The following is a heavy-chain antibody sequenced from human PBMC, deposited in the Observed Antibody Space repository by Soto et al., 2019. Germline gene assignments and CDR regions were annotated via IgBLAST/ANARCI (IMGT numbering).Heavy chain of an antibody. V-gene: IGHV3-15*01. CDR2: IKSKTDGGTT. D-gene: IGHD2-15*01. CDR3: TTRAPQTEISSTYYYGMDV. Sequence: GGSLRLSCAASGFTFSNGWMSWVRQAPGKGLEWVARIKSKTDGGTTDYAAPVKGRFTISRDDSKNTLYLQMNSLKDEDTAVYYCTTRAPQTEISSTYYYGMDVWGQGTTVTVSS. J-gene: IGHJ6*02. CDR1: GFTFSNGW.